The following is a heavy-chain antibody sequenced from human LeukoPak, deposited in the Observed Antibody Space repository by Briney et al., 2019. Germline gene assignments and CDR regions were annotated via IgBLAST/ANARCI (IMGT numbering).Heavy chain of an antibody. Sequence: SETLSLTCAVYGGSFSGYYWSWIRQPPGKGLEWIGEINHSGSTNYNPSLKSRVTISVDTSKNQFSLKLSSVTAADTAVYYCARGVRSSGWHALKGVWWFDPWGQGTLVTVSS. CDR1: GGSFSGYY. CDR3: ARGVRSSGWHALKGVWWFDP. D-gene: IGHD6-19*01. V-gene: IGHV4-34*01. CDR2: INHSGST. J-gene: IGHJ5*02.